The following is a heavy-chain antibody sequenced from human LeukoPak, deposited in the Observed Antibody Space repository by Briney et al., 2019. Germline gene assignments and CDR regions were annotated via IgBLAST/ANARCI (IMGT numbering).Heavy chain of an antibody. CDR3: ATGMENTVYYYMEF. V-gene: IGHV1-69*05. D-gene: IGHD1/OR15-1a*01. J-gene: IGHJ6*03. Sequence: SVKLSCKTSGGTLTYYALSWVRQPPAQGLEWLGGIMPLFCSAKYSQKFQGRVTITTNDSRSTAYMELRRLQSEEPAVYYCATGMENTVYYYMEFWGKGASVTVSS. CDR2: IMPLFCSA. CDR1: GGTLTYYA.